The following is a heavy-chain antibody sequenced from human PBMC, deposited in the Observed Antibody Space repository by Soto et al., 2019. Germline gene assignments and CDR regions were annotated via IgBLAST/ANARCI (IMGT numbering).Heavy chain of an antibody. CDR1: GFTFSSYW. J-gene: IGHJ6*02. V-gene: IGHV3-7*01. CDR2: IKQDGSEK. CDR3: ARDPNIVATMGSIYYYYGMDV. Sequence: QSGGSLRLSCAASGFTFSSYWMSWVRQAPGKGLEWVANIKQDGSEKYYVDSVKGRFTISRDNAKNSLYLQMNSLRAEDTAVYYCARDPNIVATMGSIYYYYGMDVWGQGTTVTVSS. D-gene: IGHD5-12*01.